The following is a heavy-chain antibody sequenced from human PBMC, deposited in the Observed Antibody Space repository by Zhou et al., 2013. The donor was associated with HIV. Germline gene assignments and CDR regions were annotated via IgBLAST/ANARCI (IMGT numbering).Heavy chain of an antibody. J-gene: IGHJ6*02. D-gene: IGHD3-9*01. V-gene: IGHV1-69*05. CDR3: ARDMALRYSDYYYGMDV. CDR2: IIPVYGAT. CDR1: GGTFSSFA. Sequence: QVHLVQSGPEMRRSGSSVKVSCKASGGTFSSFAFSWVRQAPGQGLEWMGGIIPVYGATNYVQKFQGRVTITTDESTSTVYMELSSLRSEDTAVYYCARDMALRYSDYYYGMDVWGQGTTVTVS.